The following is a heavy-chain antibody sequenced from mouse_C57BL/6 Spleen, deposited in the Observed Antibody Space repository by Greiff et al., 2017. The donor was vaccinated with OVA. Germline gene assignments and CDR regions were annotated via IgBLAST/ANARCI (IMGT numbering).Heavy chain of an antibody. CDR1: GYAFSSYW. Sequence: QVHVKQSGAELVKPGASVKISCKASGYAFSSYWMNWVKQRPGKGLEWIGQIYPGDGDTNYNGKFKGKATLTADKSSSTAYMQLSSLTSEDSAVYFCARYYYSNYYYAMDYWGQGTSVTVSS. D-gene: IGHD2-5*01. CDR2: IYPGDGDT. CDR3: ARYYYSNYYYAMDY. J-gene: IGHJ4*01. V-gene: IGHV1-80*01.